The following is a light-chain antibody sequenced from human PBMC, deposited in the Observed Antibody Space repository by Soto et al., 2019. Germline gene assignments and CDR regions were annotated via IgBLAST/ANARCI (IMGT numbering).Light chain of an antibody. V-gene: IGLV2-23*02. CDR2: EVY. Sequence: QSALTQPASVSGSPGQSITFSCTGRSDDIGSFNLVSWYQQYPGKAPKLILYEVYKRPLGVSDRFSGSKSGSTASLTISGLQAEDEADYHCCSYAGSRWMFGGGTQLTVL. CDR1: SDDIGSFNL. J-gene: IGLJ3*02. CDR3: CSYAGSRWM.